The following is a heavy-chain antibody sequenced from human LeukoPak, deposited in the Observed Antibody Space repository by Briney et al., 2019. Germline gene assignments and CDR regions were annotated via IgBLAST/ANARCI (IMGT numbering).Heavy chain of an antibody. CDR3: ATSADSPGNS. Sequence: PGGSLRLSCVASGFTFSTYWMSWVRQAPGRGIEWVANLKQDGSVKHYVDSVKGRFTISRDNAKHSLYLQMTTLRADDTAVYYCATSADSPGNSWGQGTLITVSS. CDR1: GFTFSTYW. D-gene: IGHD4-23*01. CDR2: LKQDGSVK. V-gene: IGHV3-7*01. J-gene: IGHJ4*02.